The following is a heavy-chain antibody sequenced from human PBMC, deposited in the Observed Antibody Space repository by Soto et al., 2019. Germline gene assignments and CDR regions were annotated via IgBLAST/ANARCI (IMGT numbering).Heavy chain of an antibody. CDR2: IIPIFGTA. D-gene: IGHD6-13*01. Sequence: QVQLVQSGAEVKKPGSSVKVSCKASGGTFSSYAISWVRQAPGQGLEWMGGIIPIFGTANYAQKFQGRVTITADESTSTAYMELSSLRSEDTTVYYCSLRSSSWYGSGVMDVWGQGTTVTVSS. V-gene: IGHV1-69*12. CDR3: SLRSSSWYGSGVMDV. CDR1: GGTFSSYA. J-gene: IGHJ6*02.